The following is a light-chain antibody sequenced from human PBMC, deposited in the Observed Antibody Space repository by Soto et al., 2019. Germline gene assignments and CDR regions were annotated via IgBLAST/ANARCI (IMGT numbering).Light chain of an antibody. CDR2: AAS. CDR3: QQSYSFPRT. Sequence: DIQMTQSPSSLPASVGDRVIITCRASQSIGAYLHWYQHKPGTAPKLLIYAASTLQSGVPSRFNGSGSGTDFTLTVNNLQPEDFATYYCQQSYSFPRTFGQGTKVEIK. V-gene: IGKV1-39*01. CDR1: QSIGAY. J-gene: IGKJ1*01.